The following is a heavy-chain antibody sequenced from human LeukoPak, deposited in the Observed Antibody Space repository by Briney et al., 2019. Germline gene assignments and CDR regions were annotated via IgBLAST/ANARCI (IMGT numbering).Heavy chain of an antibody. D-gene: IGHD1-1*01. CDR1: GDSINIYY. CDR2: IFTSGNT. Sequence: SETLSLTCTASGDSINIYYWSWVRQPAGKGLEWIGRIFTSGNTNYNPSLKSRLTLSVDKSNNQFSLKLNSVTAADTAVYFCAREAGTTGITYFDPWGQGTLVTVSS. J-gene: IGHJ5*02. CDR3: AREAGTTGITYFDP. V-gene: IGHV4-4*07.